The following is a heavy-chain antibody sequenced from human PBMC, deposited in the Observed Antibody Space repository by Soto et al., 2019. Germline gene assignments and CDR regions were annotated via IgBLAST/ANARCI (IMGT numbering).Heavy chain of an antibody. D-gene: IGHD3-10*01. CDR3: TRQGTISYYYYYMDV. CDR2: IRSKANSYAT. V-gene: IGHV3-73*01. J-gene: IGHJ6*03. CDR1: GFTFSGSA. Sequence: GGSLRLSCAASGFTFSGSAMHWVRQASGKGLEWVGRIRSKANSYATAFAASVKGWLTISRDESKNRADLQMNSQKTEDTAVYYCTRQGTISYYYYYMDVWGKGTTVTVSS.